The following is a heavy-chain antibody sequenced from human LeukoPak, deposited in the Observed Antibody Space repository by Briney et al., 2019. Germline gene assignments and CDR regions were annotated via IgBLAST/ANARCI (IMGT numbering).Heavy chain of an antibody. Sequence: ASVKVSCKASGYTFINYAMHWVRQAPGQRLEWMGWINAGNGNTKYSQKLQGRVTMTTDTSTSTAYMELRSLRSDDTAVYYCATSSGYYYGEYYWGQGTLVTVSS. CDR2: INAGNGNT. CDR1: GYTFINYA. J-gene: IGHJ4*02. CDR3: ATSSGYYYGEYY. D-gene: IGHD3-22*01. V-gene: IGHV1-3*01.